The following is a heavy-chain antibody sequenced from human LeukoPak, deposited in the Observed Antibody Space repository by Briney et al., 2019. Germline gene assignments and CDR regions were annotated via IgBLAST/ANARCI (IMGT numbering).Heavy chain of an antibody. CDR1: GGSFSGYY. CDR2: INHSGST. D-gene: IGHD6-13*01. J-gene: IGHJ4*02. CDR3: ARRNGYSSSWSLGC. V-gene: IGHV4-34*01. Sequence: SETLSLTCAVYGGSFSGYYWSWIRQPPGKGLEWIGEINHSGSTNYNPSLKSRVTISVDTSKNQFSLKLSSVTAADTAVYYCARRNGYSSSWSLGCWGQGTLVTVSS.